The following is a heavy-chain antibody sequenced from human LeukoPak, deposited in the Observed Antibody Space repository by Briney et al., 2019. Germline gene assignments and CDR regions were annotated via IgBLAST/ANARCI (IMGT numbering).Heavy chain of an antibody. V-gene: IGHV3-9*01. J-gene: IGHJ4*02. D-gene: IGHD4-23*01. CDR1: GGSISSYY. CDR3: ASLSLRWPDY. Sequence: LSLTCTVSGGSISSYYWSWVRQAPGKGLEWVSGISWNSGSIGYADSVKGRFTISRDNAKNSLYLQMNSLRAEDTAVYYCASLSLRWPDYWGQGTLVTVSS. CDR2: ISWNSGSI.